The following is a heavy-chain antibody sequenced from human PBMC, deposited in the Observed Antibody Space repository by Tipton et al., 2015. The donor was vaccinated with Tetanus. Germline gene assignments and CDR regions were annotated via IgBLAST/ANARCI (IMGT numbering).Heavy chain of an antibody. CDR2: ITYSRAT. V-gene: IGHV4-59*01. CDR3: ARANDEFPKKGPFDS. Sequence: TLSLTCTVSGGSLSTAHWAWIRQPPGKGLEWIGKITYSRATTYNATLQSRLRMSLDTSTSQFSLMLTSATAADTAVYYCARANDEFPKKGPFDSWGQGSLVIVSS. D-gene: IGHD2-21*01. J-gene: IGHJ4*02. CDR1: GGSLSTAH.